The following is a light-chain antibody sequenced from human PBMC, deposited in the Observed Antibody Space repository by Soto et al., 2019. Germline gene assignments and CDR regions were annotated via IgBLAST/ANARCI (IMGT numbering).Light chain of an antibody. CDR2: GAS. CDR3: QQYSSSPIT. CDR1: QSAISSY. Sequence: EIVLTQSPGTLSLSPGERATLSCRASQSAISSYLAWYQQKPDQAPRLLIYGASSRATGIPDRFSGSGSGTDFTLTISGLEPEDFAVYYCQQYSSSPITFGQGTRVEIK. V-gene: IGKV3-20*01. J-gene: IGKJ5*01.